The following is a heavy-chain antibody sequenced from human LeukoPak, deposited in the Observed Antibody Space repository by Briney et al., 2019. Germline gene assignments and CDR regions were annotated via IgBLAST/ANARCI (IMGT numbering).Heavy chain of an antibody. CDR3: ARARGNGYYGSDAFDI. Sequence: GGSLRLSCAASGFTFSSYSMNWVRQAPGKGLEWVSSIGRSSSYIYFADSVKGRFTISRDNAKNSLYLQMNSLRDDDTAVYYCARARGNGYYGSDAFDIWGQGTTVTVSS. CDR1: GFTFSSYS. V-gene: IGHV3-21*01. CDR2: IGRSSSYI. J-gene: IGHJ3*02. D-gene: IGHD3-22*01.